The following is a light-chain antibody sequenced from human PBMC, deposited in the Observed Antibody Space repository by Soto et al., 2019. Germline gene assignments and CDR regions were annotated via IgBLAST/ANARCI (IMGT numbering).Light chain of an antibody. Sequence: EIVMTQSPATLSVSPGERATLSCRASQSVSSNLAWYQQKPCQAPRLLIYGASTRATGIPGRFSGSGSGTEFTLTISSLQSEDFAVYYCQQYNNWPETFGQGTKVEIK. CDR1: QSVSSN. CDR2: GAS. V-gene: IGKV3-15*01. CDR3: QQYNNWPET. J-gene: IGKJ1*01.